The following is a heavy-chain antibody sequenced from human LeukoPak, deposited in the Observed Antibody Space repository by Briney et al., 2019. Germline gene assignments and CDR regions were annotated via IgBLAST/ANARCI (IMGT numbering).Heavy chain of an antibody. V-gene: IGHV7-4-1*02. Sequence: ASVKVSCKASGYTFTSYAMNWVRQAPGQGLEWMGWINTNTGNPTYAQGFTGRFVFSLDASVSTAYLQISSLKAEDTAVYYCARDPYSSGWYTPTSFPWGQGTLVTVSS. CDR2: INTNTGNP. CDR1: GYTFTSYA. D-gene: IGHD6-19*01. J-gene: IGHJ5*02. CDR3: ARDPYSSGWYTPTSFP.